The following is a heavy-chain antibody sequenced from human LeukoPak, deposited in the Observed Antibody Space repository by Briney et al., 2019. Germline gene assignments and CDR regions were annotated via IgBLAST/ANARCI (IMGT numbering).Heavy chain of an antibody. V-gene: IGHV1-69*06. CDR3: ARGSHSSGWYLTFDY. D-gene: IGHD6-19*01. CDR1: GYTFTGYY. CDR2: IIPIFGTA. J-gene: IGHJ4*02. Sequence: SVKVSCKASGYTFTGYYMHWVRQAPGQGLEWMGGIIPIFGTANYAQKFQGRVTITADKSTSTAYMELSSLRSEDTAVYYCARGSHSSGWYLTFDYWGQGALVTVSS.